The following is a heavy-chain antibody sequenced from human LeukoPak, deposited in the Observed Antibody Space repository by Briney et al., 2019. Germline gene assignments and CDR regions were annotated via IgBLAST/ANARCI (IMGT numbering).Heavy chain of an antibody. V-gene: IGHV4-61*02. CDR1: GGSISSGSYY. J-gene: IGHJ3*02. CDR2: IYTSGST. D-gene: IGHD3-22*01. CDR3: ARDLPSGYYYDAFDI. Sequence: SETLSLTCTVSGGSISSGSYYWSWIRQPAGKGLEWIGRIYTSGSTNYNPSLKSRVAISVDTSKNQFSLKLSSVTAADTAVYYCARDLPSGYYYDAFDIWGQGTMVTVSS.